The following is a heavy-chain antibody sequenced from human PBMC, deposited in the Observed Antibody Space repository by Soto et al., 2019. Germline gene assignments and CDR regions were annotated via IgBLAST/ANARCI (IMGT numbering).Heavy chain of an antibody. CDR1: GGSISDDTYY. CDR2: IYYSGTS. J-gene: IGHJ5*02. V-gene: IGHV4-39*01. D-gene: IGHD2-8*01. CDR3: ARLHCTSPGRVPLDP. Sequence: PSETLSLTCTVSGGSISDDTYYWGWIRQPPGKGLEWIGSIYYSGTSSYNPSLESRVTMSVDTSKKQLSLRLRSVTATDTAVYYCARLHCTSPGRVPLDPWGHGTLVTVSS.